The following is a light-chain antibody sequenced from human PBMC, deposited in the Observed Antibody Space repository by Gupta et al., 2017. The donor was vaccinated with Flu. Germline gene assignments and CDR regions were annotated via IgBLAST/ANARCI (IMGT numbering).Light chain of an antibody. J-gene: IGKJ2*01. Sequence: EIVLTQSRGTLALSPGESAVLSCKASQSVSTQLAWYQQSLGQPLRLLMFDAARRAAVIPSRFSGSGSGTYFTLTIATLEPEDFAVYYCQQRSGLPMYTFGQGTKLEIK. V-gene: IGKV3-11*01. CDR3: QQRSGLPMYT. CDR2: DAA. CDR1: QSVSTQ.